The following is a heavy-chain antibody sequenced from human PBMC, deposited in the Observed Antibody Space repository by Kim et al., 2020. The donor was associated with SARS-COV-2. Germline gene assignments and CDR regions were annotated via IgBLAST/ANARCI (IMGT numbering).Heavy chain of an antibody. CDR1: GGSFSGYY. J-gene: IGHJ4*02. CDR3: ARLNYGSATPAFDY. D-gene: IGHD3-10*01. CDR2: INHSGST. V-gene: IGHV4-34*01. Sequence: SETLSLTCAVYGGSFSGYYWSWIRQPPGKGLEWIGEINHSGSTNYNPSLKSRVTISVDTSKNQFSLKLSSVTAADTAVYYCARLNYGSATPAFDYWGQGTLVTVSS.